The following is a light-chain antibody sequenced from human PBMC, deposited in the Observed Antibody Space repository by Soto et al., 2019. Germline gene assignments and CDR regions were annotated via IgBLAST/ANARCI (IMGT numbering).Light chain of an antibody. CDR3: QQYNTFWT. CDR1: QSVSSSY. Sequence: EIVLTQSPGTLSLSPGERATLSCRASQSVSSSYLAWYQQKPGQAPRLLIYGASSRATGRDFTLTISSLQPEDFATYYCQQYNTFWTFGQGTKVDIK. J-gene: IGKJ1*01. CDR2: GAS. V-gene: IGKV3-20*01.